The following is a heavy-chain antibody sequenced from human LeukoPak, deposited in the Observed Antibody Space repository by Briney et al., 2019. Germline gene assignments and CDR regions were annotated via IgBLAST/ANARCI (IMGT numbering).Heavy chain of an antibody. CDR1: GGTFSSYA. CDR3: ARGGWSGDSSSWFPSWFDP. D-gene: IGHD6-13*01. CDR2: IIPIFVTA. J-gene: IGHJ5*02. Sequence: SVKVSCKASGGTFSSYAISWVRQAPGQGLEWMGGIIPIFVTASYAQKFQGRVTITADESTSTAYMELSSLRSEDTAVYYCARGGWSGDSSSWFPSWFDPWGQGTLVTVSS. V-gene: IGHV1-69*13.